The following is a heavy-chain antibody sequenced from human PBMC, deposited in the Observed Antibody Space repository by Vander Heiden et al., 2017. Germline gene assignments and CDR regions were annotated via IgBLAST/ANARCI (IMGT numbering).Heavy chain of an antibody. CDR2: INHSGST. CDR1: GGSFSGYF. D-gene: IGHD1-26*01. J-gene: IGHJ4*02. V-gene: IGHV4-34*01. CDR3: ARGVGASIQTDLDY. Sequence: QVQLQQWGAGLLKPLETLSLTCAAHGGSFSGYFWSWICQAPGKGLEWIGEINHSGSTNYNPSLKSRVTISVDTSKNQFSLKLSSVTAADTAVYYCARGVGASIQTDLDYWGQGTLVTVSS.